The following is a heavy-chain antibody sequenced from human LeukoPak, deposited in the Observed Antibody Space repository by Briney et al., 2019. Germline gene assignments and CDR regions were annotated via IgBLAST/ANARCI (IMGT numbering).Heavy chain of an antibody. CDR3: ARAPYLSSGS. D-gene: IGHD3-22*01. CDR2: INHSGGT. J-gene: IGHJ3*01. CDR1: GGSFTDYY. Sequence: TSETLSLTCAVYGGSFTDYYWSWIRQPPGKGLEWIGEINHSGGTNYNPSLKSRVTISLDTSKSQFSLKLSSVTAADTAVYYCARAPYLSSGSWGQRTMVTVSS. V-gene: IGHV4-34*01.